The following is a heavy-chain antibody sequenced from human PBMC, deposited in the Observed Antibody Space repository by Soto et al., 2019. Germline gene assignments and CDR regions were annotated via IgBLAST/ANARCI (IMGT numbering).Heavy chain of an antibody. D-gene: IGHD2-8*01. V-gene: IGHV1-8*01. CDR3: ARPRGSNGWFDP. J-gene: IGHJ5*02. Sequence: ASVEVSCEASGYTFTNYDINWVRQATGQGLEWVGWMNPDSGNTGYAQKFQGRVTMTRNTSINTVYMELSSLRSEDTAVYYCARPRGSNGWFDPWGQGTLVTVYS. CDR1: GYTFTNYD. CDR2: MNPDSGNT.